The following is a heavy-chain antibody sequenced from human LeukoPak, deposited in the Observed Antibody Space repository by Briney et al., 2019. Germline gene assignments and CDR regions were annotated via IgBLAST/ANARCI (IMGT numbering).Heavy chain of an antibody. V-gene: IGHV3-7*01. D-gene: IGHD1-26*01. CDR1: GFTFSISW. CDR2: IDKHGKKK. Sequence: PGGSLRLSCVASGFTFSISWVTWVRLAPGKGLEWVANIDKHGKKKYYVDSVKGRFAISRDYASNSVFLQMDSLRAEDTSVYYCAREAGWGYYDLWGQGTPVTVSS. CDR3: AREAGWGYYDL. J-gene: IGHJ4*02.